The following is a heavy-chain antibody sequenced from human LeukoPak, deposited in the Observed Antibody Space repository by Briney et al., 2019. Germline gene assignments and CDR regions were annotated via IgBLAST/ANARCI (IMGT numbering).Heavy chain of an antibody. CDR1: GYSISSGYY. Sequence: PSETLSLTCTVSGYSISSGYYWGWIRQPPGKGLEWIGSIYHSGSTYYNPSLKSRVTISVDTSKNQFSLKLSSVTAADTAVYYCARAPVPDDAFDIWGQGTMVTVSS. D-gene: IGHD2-2*01. CDR3: ARAPVPDDAFDI. J-gene: IGHJ3*02. CDR2: IYHSGST. V-gene: IGHV4-38-2*02.